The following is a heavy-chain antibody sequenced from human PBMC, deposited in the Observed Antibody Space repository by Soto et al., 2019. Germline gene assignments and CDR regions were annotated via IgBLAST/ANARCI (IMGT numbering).Heavy chain of an antibody. J-gene: IGHJ4*02. CDR1: GGSISSDGYS. CDR2: LYHTGDT. CDR3: ATRQDVLRYFDWLLD. V-gene: IGHV4-30-2*06. Sequence: PSETLSLTCAVSGGSISSDGYSWNWIRESPGKGLEWIGYLYHTGDTYYNPSLKSRVSISVDRSKNQFSLKLNSVTAADTAVYYCATRQDVLRYFDWLLDWGQGTLVTVSS. D-gene: IGHD3-9*01.